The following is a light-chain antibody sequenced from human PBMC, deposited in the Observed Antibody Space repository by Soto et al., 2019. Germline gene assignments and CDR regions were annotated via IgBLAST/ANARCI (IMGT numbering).Light chain of an antibody. CDR3: SSYTSRSLVV. CDR1: SSDVGGYNY. J-gene: IGLJ2*01. V-gene: IGLV2-14*01. CDR2: EVS. Sequence: QSALTQPASVSGSPGQAITISCTGTSSDVGGYNYVSWYQQHPGKAPKLMIFEVSDRPAGVSPRFSGSKSGNTASLTISGLQAEDEADYYCSSYTSRSLVVFGGGTKVTVL.